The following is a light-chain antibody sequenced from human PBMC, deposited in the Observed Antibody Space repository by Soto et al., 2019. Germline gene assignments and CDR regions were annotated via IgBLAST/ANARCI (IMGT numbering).Light chain of an antibody. CDR1: NIGGKS. CDR3: QVWDSSSDHVV. V-gene: IGLV3-21*02. Sequence: SYELTQPPSVSVAPGQTARITCGGNNIGGKSVHWYKQKPGQAPVLVVNDVSDRPSGIPERFSGSKSGNTATLTISRVEAGDEADYYCQVWDSSSDHVVFGGGTQLTVL. J-gene: IGLJ3*02. CDR2: DVS.